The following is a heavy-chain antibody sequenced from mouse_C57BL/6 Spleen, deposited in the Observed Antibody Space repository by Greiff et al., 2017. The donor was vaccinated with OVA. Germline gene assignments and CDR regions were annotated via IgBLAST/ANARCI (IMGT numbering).Heavy chain of an antibody. CDR3: ARDYYDYDGYYFDY. J-gene: IGHJ2*01. Sequence: VQLQQSGAELARPGASVKLSCKASGYTFTSYGISWVKQSTGQGLERIGEIYPRSGNTYYNEKFKGKATLTADKYSSTAYMELRSLTSEDSAFYFCARDYYDYDGYYFDYWGQGTTLTVSS. D-gene: IGHD2-4*01. V-gene: IGHV1-81*01. CDR1: GYTFTSYG. CDR2: IYPRSGNT.